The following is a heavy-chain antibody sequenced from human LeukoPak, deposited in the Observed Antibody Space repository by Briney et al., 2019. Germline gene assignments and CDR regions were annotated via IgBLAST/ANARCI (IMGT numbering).Heavy chain of an antibody. CDR2: IYSGGST. CDR1: GFTVSSNY. CDR3: ARDGFSSSWGLAY. Sequence: GGSLRLSCAASGFTVSSNYMSWVRQAPGKGLEWVSVIYSGGSTYYADSVKGRFTISRDNSKNTLYLQMNSLRVEDTAVYYCARDGFSSSWGLAYWGQGTLVTVSS. J-gene: IGHJ4*02. V-gene: IGHV3-53*01. D-gene: IGHD6-13*01.